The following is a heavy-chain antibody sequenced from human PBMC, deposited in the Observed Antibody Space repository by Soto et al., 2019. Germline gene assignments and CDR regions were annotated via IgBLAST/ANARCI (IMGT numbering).Heavy chain of an antibody. J-gene: IGHJ6*02. CDR3: ARDKMAAAGLDV. CDR1: GFTFSSYA. CDR2: IKQDGSEK. V-gene: IGHV3-7*05. D-gene: IGHD6-13*01. Sequence: GGSLRLSCAASGFTFSSYAMSWVRQAPGKGLEWVANIKQDGSEKYYVDSVKGRFTISRDNAKNSLYLQLNSLRAEDTAVYYCARDKMAAAGLDVWGQGTTVTVSS.